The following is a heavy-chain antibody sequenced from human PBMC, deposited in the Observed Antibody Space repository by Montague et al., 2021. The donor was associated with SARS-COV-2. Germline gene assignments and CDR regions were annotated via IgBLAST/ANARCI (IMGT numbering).Heavy chain of an antibody. CDR3: ARDFGESRDH. Sequence: LRLSCAASGFAVTSNYMSWVRQAPGKGLEWVSLIYSSGRTSYADSVKGRFTMSRDNSKNTLYLQMNSLKAEDMAVYYCARDFGESRDHWGQGTLVTVSS. V-gene: IGHV3-53*01. J-gene: IGHJ4*02. D-gene: IGHD3-10*01. CDR2: IYSSGRT. CDR1: GFAVTSNY.